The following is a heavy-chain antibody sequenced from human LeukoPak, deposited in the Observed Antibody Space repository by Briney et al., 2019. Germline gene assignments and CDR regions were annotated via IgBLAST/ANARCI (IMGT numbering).Heavy chain of an antibody. Sequence: GGSLRLSCAASGFTFSNYGMHWVRQAPGKGLEWVAVISYDGSNKYYADSVKGRFTISRDNSKNTLYLQMNSLRAEDTAVYYCAKANLGHSDEHYFDYWGQGTLVTVSS. D-gene: IGHD2-21*01. CDR1: GFTFSNYG. CDR2: ISYDGSNK. CDR3: AKANLGHSDEHYFDY. J-gene: IGHJ4*02. V-gene: IGHV3-30*18.